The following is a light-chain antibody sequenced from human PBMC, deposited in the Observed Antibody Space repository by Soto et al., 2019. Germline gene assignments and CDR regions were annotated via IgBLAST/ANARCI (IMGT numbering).Light chain of an antibody. J-gene: IGLJ1*01. CDR3: QVWDSSSDHYV. CDR2: DDN. CDR1: DIASKS. V-gene: IGLV3-21*02. Sequence: SYELPQPPSVSVAPGQTARISCGGNDIASKSVHWSQQKPGQAPVLVVYDDNDRPSGIPERFSGSNSGDTATLTISRVEAGDEADYYCQVWDSSSDHYVFGSGTKGTAL.